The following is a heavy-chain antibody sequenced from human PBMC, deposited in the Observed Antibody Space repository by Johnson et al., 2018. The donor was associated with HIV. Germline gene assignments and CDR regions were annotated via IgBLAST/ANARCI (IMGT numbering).Heavy chain of an antibody. CDR3: ARDALLRFLEWFI. CDR2: ISYDGSIK. D-gene: IGHD3-3*01. V-gene: IGHV3-30*04. CDR1: GFTFSSYA. J-gene: IGHJ3*02. Sequence: QVQLVESGGGVVQPGRSLRLSCAASGFTFSSYAMHWVRQAPGKGLEWVAVISYDGSIKYYGDSVKGRFTISRDNSKNTLYLQMNSLRVDDTAVYYCARDALLRFLEWFIWGQGTMVTVSS.